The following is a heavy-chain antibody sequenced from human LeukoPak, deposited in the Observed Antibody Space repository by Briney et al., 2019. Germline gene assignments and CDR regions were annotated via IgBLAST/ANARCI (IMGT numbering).Heavy chain of an antibody. D-gene: IGHD3-22*01. CDR3: ARAGDYDSSGYDAFDI. CDR2: ISYDGSNK. J-gene: IGHJ3*02. V-gene: IGHV3-30*19. CDR1: GFTFSNYA. Sequence: GGSLRLSCASSGFTFSNYAVSWVRQAPGKGLEWVAVISYDGSNKYYADSVKGRFTISRDNSKNTLYLQMNSLRAEDTAVYYCARAGDYDSSGYDAFDIWGQGTMVTVSS.